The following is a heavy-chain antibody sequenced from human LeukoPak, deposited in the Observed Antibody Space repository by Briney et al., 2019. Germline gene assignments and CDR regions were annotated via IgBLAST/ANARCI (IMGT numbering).Heavy chain of an antibody. J-gene: IGHJ4*01. Sequence: SVQVSCKASGGTFSSYAISWVRQAPGQALEWTGRIIPIFGTANYAQKFQGRVTINKDESTSTAYMELSSLRSEDTALYYCARALYYYSSGYFDYWGQGTLVTVSS. CDR2: IIPIFGTA. CDR1: GGTFSSYA. V-gene: IGHV1-69*05. D-gene: IGHD3-22*01. CDR3: ARALYYYSSGYFDY.